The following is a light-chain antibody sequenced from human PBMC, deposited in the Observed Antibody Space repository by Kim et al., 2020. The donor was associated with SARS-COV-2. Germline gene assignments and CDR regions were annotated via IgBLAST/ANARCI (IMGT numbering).Light chain of an antibody. V-gene: IGLV3-19*01. CDR3: NSRDSSGGDVV. CDR1: SLRSYY. J-gene: IGLJ2*01. Sequence: SSELTQDPAVSVALGQTVRITCQGDSLRSYYASWYQQKPGQAPVLVIYGKNNRPSGIPDRFSGSSSGNTASLTITGAQAEDEADYYCNSRDSSGGDVVFG. CDR2: GKN.